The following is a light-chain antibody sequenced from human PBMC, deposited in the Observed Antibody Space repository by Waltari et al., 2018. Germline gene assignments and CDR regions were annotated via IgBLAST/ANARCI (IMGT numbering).Light chain of an antibody. V-gene: IGLV2-14*03. Sequence: QSALTQPASVSGSPGQSITISCTGTSSDLGGSNYVSWYQQVPGKAPNLIIFDVSNRPSGVSSRFSGSKSGNTASLTISGLQAEDEANYYCSSYIDSSTLELFGGGTSLTVL. CDR3: SSYIDSSTLEL. J-gene: IGLJ2*01. CDR2: DVS. CDR1: SSDLGGSNY.